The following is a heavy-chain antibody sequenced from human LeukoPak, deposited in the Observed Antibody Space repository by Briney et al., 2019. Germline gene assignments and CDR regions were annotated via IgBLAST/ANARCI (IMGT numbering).Heavy chain of an antibody. Sequence: PSETLSLTCTVSGGSISSYYWSWIRQPPGKGLEWIGYIYYSGSTNYNPSLKSRVTISVDTSKNQFSLKLSSVTAADTAVYYCARGSALYYDSSGYAYAFDIWGQGTMVTVSS. V-gene: IGHV4-59*08. CDR3: ARGSALYYDSSGYAYAFDI. CDR1: GGSISSYY. D-gene: IGHD3-22*01. CDR2: IYYSGST. J-gene: IGHJ3*02.